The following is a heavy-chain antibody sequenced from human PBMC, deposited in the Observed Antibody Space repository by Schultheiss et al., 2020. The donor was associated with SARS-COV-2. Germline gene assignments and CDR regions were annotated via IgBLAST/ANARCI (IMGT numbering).Heavy chain of an antibody. CDR1: GGSISSSNW. CDR3: ARAHRGGYYYYYYGMDV. V-gene: IGHV4-4*02. J-gene: IGHJ6*02. D-gene: IGHD2-15*01. Sequence: SETLSLTCAVSGGSISSSNWWSWVRQPPGKGLEWIGEINHSGATNYNPSLKSRVTMSIDKSKNQFSLKLSSVTAADTAVYYCARAHRGGYYYYYYGMDVWGQGTTVTVSS. CDR2: INHSGAT.